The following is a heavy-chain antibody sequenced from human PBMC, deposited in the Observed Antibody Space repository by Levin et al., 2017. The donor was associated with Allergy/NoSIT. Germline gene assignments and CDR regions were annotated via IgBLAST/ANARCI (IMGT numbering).Heavy chain of an antibody. CDR2: IKQDGSEK. CDR3: ARAQEGYSSGWYGVYYYGMDV. Sequence: GGSLRLSCAASGFTFSSYWMSWVRQAPGKGLEWVANIKQDGSEKYYVDSVQGRFTISRDNAKNSLHLQMNSLRAEDTAVYYCARAQEGYSSGWYGVYYYGMDVWGQGTTVTVSS. J-gene: IGHJ6*02. D-gene: IGHD6-19*01. CDR1: GFTFSSYW. V-gene: IGHV3-7*04.